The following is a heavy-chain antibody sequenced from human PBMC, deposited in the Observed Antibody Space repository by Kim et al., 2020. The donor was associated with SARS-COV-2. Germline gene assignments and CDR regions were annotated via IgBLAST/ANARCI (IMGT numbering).Heavy chain of an antibody. CDR2: ISSSSSYT. CDR3: ARGARFGVAVAATQFHSDY. Sequence: GGSLRLSCAASGFTFSDYYMSWIRQAPGKGLEWVSYISSSSSYTNYADSVKGRFTISRDNAKNSLYLQMNSLRAEDTAVYYCARGARFGVAVAATQFHSDYWGQGTLVTVSS. D-gene: IGHD6-19*01. V-gene: IGHV3-11*05. CDR1: GFTFSDYY. J-gene: IGHJ4*02.